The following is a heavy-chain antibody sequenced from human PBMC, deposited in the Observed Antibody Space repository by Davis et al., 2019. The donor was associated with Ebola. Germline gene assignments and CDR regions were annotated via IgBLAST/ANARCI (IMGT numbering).Heavy chain of an antibody. Sequence: SETLSLTCAVYGGSFSGYYWSWIRQPPGKGLEWIGEINHSGSTNYNPSLKSRVTISVDTSKNQFSLKLSSVTAADTAVYYCARVVGYGGFDPWGQGTTVTVSS. CDR2: INHSGST. CDR3: ARVVGYGGFDP. D-gene: IGHD1-1*01. J-gene: IGHJ6*02. CDR1: GGSFSGYY. V-gene: IGHV4-34*01.